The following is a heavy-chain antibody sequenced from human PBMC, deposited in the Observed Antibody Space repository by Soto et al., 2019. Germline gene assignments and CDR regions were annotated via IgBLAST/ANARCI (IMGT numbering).Heavy chain of an antibody. J-gene: IGHJ5*01. Sequence: SETLSLTCTVSGGSISSGGYYWSWIRQPPGKGLEWIGYISYTGSPYYNPSLKSRVTISVDTSKNQFSLKLSSVTAADTAVYYCARSSQSTVTTFDSWGQGTLVTVSS. CDR2: ISYTGSP. CDR1: GGSISSGGYY. V-gene: IGHV4-31*03. D-gene: IGHD4-17*01. CDR3: ARSSQSTVTTFDS.